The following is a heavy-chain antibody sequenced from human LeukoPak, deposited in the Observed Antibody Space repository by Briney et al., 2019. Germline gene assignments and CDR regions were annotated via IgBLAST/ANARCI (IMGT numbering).Heavy chain of an antibody. CDR3: ARDFYYDSSGYSEYFQH. D-gene: IGHD3-22*01. J-gene: IGHJ1*01. CDR1: GYTFTSYY. CDR2: INPSGGST. V-gene: IGHV1-46*01. Sequence: ASVTVSFKASGYTFTSYYMHWVRQAPGQGLEWMGIINPSGGSTSYAQKFQGRVTMTRDTSTSTVYMELSSLRSEDTAVYYCARDFYYDSSGYSEYFQHWGQGTLVTVSS.